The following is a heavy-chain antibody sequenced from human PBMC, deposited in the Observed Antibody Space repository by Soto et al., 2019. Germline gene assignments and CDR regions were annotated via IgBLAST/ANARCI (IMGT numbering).Heavy chain of an antibody. D-gene: IGHD3-9*01. CDR1: GGSISGYY. Sequence: SETLSLTCTVSGGSISGYYWSWIRQPPGKRLEWIGYINYFGSTNYNPSLKSRVTISVDTSREQFSLRLDSVTAADTAVSYCARYFNWPSGLDIRGQGTMVTVSS. J-gene: IGHJ3*02. CDR3: ARYFNWPSGLDI. V-gene: IGHV4-59*01. CDR2: INYFGST.